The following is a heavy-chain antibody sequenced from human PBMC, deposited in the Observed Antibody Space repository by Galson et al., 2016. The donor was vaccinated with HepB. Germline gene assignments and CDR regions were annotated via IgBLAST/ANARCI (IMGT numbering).Heavy chain of an antibody. J-gene: IGHJ5*02. CDR1: GYKFTSFG. D-gene: IGHD2-2*01. V-gene: IGHV1-18*01. CDR2: INSYSGDT. CDR3: ARDGSGLVGYRSSSSCAFDP. Sequence: SVKVSCKASGYKFTSFGINWVRQAPGQGLEWMGRINSYSGDTNYAQSVQGRVTMTTETSTATAYMELRSLTSNDTAVYYCARDGSGLVGYRSSSSCAFDPWGQGTLSPSRQ.